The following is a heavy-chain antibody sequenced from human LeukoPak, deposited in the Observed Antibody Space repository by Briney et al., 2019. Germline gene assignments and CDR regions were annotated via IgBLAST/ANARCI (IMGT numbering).Heavy chain of an antibody. D-gene: IGHD2-15*01. CDR1: GFIVSQNY. CDR3: ARDCSGGSCYSVDY. Sequence: GGSLRLSCAASGFIVSQNYMSWVRQAPGKGLEWVSSISSSSSYIYYADSVKGRFTISRDNAKNSLYLQMNSLRAEDTAVYYCARDCSGGSCYSVDYWGQGTLVTVSS. CDR2: ISSSSSYI. V-gene: IGHV3-21*01. J-gene: IGHJ4*02.